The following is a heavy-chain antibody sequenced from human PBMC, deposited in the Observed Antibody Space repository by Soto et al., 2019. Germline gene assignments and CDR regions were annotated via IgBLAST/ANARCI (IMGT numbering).Heavy chain of an antibody. J-gene: IGHJ6*03. D-gene: IGHD3-22*01. CDR2: ISGSGGST. CDR1: GFTFSSYA. CDR3: EKFPSDGDRSYYYNYFDV. Sequence: GGSLRLSCAASGFTFSSYAMSWVRQAPGKGLELVSAISGSGGSTYYADSVKGRFTISRDNSKNTLYLQMKSLRGEKTAVYYFEKFPSDGDRSYYYNYFDVWGKGTLVTVSS. V-gene: IGHV3-23*01.